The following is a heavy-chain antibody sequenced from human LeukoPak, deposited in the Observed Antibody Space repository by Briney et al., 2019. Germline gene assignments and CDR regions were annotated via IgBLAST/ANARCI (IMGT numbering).Heavy chain of an antibody. CDR2: ISASGTLT. J-gene: IGHJ6*04. CDR3: ARDGTPIYSSGWVYMDV. CDR1: GFSFSSYE. D-gene: IGHD6-25*01. V-gene: IGHV3-48*03. Sequence: GGSLRLSCAASGFSFSSYEMNWVRQAPGRGLEWISYISASGTLTHYADSVEGRFTISRDNAKNSLFLQMNSLRGEDTAVYYCARDGTPIYSSGWVYMDVWGRGTTVTITS.